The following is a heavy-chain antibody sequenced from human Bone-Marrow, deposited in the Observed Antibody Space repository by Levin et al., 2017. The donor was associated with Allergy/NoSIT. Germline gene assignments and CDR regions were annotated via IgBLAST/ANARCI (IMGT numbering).Heavy chain of an antibody. CDR2: IKSKTDGGTT. Sequence: GGSLRLSCAASGFTFSNAWMSWVRQAPGKGLEWVGRIKSKTDGGTTDYAAPVKGRFTISRDDSKNTLYLQMNSLKTEDTAVYYCTTCRGYCSGGSRSDYWGQGTLVTVSS. CDR1: GFTFSNAW. V-gene: IGHV3-15*01. CDR3: TTCRGYCSGGSRSDY. D-gene: IGHD2-15*01. J-gene: IGHJ4*02.